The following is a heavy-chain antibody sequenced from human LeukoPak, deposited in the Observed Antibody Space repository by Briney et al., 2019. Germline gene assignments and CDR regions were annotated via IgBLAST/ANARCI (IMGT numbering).Heavy chain of an antibody. J-gene: IGHJ4*02. CDR1: GFSVTNNY. D-gene: IGHD5-24*01. Sequence: GGSLRLSCAVSGFSVTNNYMSWVRQAPGKGLEWVSVFYVGGAAYYADSVKGRFTISRDNSENTLYLQMKSLRAEDTAVYYCARGDGYNFFDYWGQGTLVTVSS. V-gene: IGHV3-53*01. CDR3: ARGDGYNFFDY. CDR2: FYVGGAA.